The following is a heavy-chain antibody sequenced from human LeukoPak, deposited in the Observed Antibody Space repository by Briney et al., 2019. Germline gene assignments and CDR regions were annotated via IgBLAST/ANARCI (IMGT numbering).Heavy chain of an antibody. V-gene: IGHV3-21*01. J-gene: IGHJ4*02. D-gene: IGHD1-20*01. Sequence: GGTLRLSCTASGFTFGDYAMNWDRQAPGKGLEWVSSISTSSTYIYYADSVKGRFTRSRDNAKNSLYLQMNSLRAEDTAVYYCARDPPFIIGTTFFDYWGQGTLVSASS. CDR1: GFTFGDYA. CDR2: ISTSSTYI. CDR3: ARDPPFIIGTTFFDY.